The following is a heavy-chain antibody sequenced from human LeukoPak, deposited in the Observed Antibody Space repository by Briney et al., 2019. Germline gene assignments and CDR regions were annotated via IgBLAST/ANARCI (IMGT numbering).Heavy chain of an antibody. CDR3: ARDGVSSTSRGFFDY. V-gene: IGHV1-18*01. CDR2: ISAYNGNT. Sequence: ASVKVSCKASGYTFTSYGISWVRQAPGQGLEWMGWISAYNGNTNYAQKLQGRVTMTTDTSTSTAYMELRSLRSDDTAVYYCARDGVSSTSRGFFDYWGQGTLVTVSS. CDR1: GYTFTSYG. J-gene: IGHJ4*02. D-gene: IGHD2-2*01.